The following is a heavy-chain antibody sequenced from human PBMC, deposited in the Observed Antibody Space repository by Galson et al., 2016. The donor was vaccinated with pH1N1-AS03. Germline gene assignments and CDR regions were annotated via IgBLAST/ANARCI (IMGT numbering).Heavy chain of an antibody. CDR2: ISAHIGHA. CDR1: GYTFSNYA. D-gene: IGHD4-17*01. CDR3: ASARTTVTENLLYDY. J-gene: IGHJ4*02. V-gene: IGHV1-18*01. Sequence: SVKVSCKASGYTFSNYAFSWLRQTPGQGLEWMGWISAHIGHASYAQAFQGRVSITIDASTTTTYMELRSLTTDDTAVYFCASARTTVTENLLYDYWGQGTLLTVPS.